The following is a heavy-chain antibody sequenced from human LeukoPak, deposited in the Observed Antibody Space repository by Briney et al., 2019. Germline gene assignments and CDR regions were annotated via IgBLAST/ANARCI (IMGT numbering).Heavy chain of an antibody. V-gene: IGHV3-15*01. Sequence: GGSLRLSCAASGFTFSNAWMSWVRQAPGKGLEWVGRIKSKTDGGTTDYAAPVKGRFTISRDDSKNTLYLQMNSLKTEDTAVYDRTTIRYCSSTSCSYWGQGTLVTVSS. CDR2: IKSKTDGGTT. CDR3: TTIRYCSSTSCSY. J-gene: IGHJ4*02. D-gene: IGHD2-2*01. CDR1: GFTFSNAW.